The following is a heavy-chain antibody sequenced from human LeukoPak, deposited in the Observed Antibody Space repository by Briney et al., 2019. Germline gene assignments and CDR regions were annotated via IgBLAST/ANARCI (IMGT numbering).Heavy chain of an antibody. D-gene: IGHD3-3*01. CDR1: GGSFSGYY. CDR2: INHSGSPNYNPA. CDR3: ARGIQSGTGFWSGPGRLDF. J-gene: IGHJ4*02. V-gene: IGHV4-34*01. Sequence: SETLSLTCAVYGGSFSGYYWSWIRHPPGKGLQWIGDINHSGSPNYNPANYNPSLKSRVTISVDTSKNQFSLKLTSVTAADTAVYYCARGIQSGTGFWSGPGRLDFWGQGALVTVSS.